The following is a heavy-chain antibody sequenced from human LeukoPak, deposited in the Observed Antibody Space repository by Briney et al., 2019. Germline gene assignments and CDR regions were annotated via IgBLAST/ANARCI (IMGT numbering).Heavy chain of an antibody. CDR3: ARAYDRSGYQSRGFDY. Sequence: SETLSLTCTVTGASMRNYNYYWNWIRQPAGQGLQWIGRTYTRGSPSYSPSLKSRATISIDTSSSQFSLRLNSVTAADTAVYFCARAYDRSGYQSRGFDYWGQGLLVSVSS. V-gene: IGHV4-61*02. CDR1: GASMRNYNYY. D-gene: IGHD3-22*01. J-gene: IGHJ4*02. CDR2: TYTRGSP.